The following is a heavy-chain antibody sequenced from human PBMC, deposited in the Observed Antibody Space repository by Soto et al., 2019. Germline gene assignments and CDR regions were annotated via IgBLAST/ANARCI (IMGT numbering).Heavy chain of an antibody. CDR2: IYYSGST. Sequence: SETLSLTCTVSGGSISSGDYYWSWIRQPPGKGLEWIGYIYYSGSTYYNPSLKSRVTISVDTSKNQFSLKLSSVTAADTAVYYCARQLTTTSRSALNNWFDPWGQRTLVTVSS. J-gene: IGHJ5*02. D-gene: IGHD4-4*01. CDR3: ARQLTTTSRSALNNWFDP. CDR1: GGSISSGDYY. V-gene: IGHV4-30-4*01.